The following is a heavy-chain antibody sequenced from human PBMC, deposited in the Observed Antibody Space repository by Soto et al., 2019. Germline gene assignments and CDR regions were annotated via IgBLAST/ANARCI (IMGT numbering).Heavy chain of an antibody. D-gene: IGHD3-22*01. V-gene: IGHV2-5*02. Sequence: GPTLVNPTQTLTLTCTFSGFSLTTTGAGVGWIRQPPEKALEWLALIYWDDDKRYSPSLKSRLTITKDTSKNQVVLTMTNMDPVDTATFYCAHTLGDVVVIGFFDYWGQGTLVTVSS. CDR2: IYWDDDK. CDR1: GFSLTTTGAG. J-gene: IGHJ4*02. CDR3: AHTLGDVVVIGFFDY.